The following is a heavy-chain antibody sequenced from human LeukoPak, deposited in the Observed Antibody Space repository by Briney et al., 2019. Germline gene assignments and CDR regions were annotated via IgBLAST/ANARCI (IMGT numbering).Heavy chain of an antibody. D-gene: IGHD4-17*01. V-gene: IGHV4-61*01. Sequence: SETLSLTCTVSGGSVSSGSYYWSWLRQPPGKGLEWIGYIYYSGSTNYNPSLKSRVTISVDTSKNQFSLKLSSVTAADTAVYYCARDAGDYGESNWFDPWGQGTLVTVSS. CDR1: GGSVSSGSYY. CDR3: ARDAGDYGESNWFDP. J-gene: IGHJ5*02. CDR2: IYYSGST.